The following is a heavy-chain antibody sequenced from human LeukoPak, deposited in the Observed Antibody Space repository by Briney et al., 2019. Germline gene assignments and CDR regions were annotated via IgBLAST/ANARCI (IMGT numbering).Heavy chain of an antibody. CDR3: ASKGAGYCYSTNCQGALDI. J-gene: IGHJ3*02. CDR1: GGSISSSSYY. CDR2: IYYSGST. Sequence: PSETLSLTCTVSGGSISSSSYYWGWIRQPPGKGLEWIGSIYYSGSTYYNPSLKSRVTISVDTSKNQFSLKLSSVTAADTAVYYCASKGAGYCYSTNCQGALDIWGQGTMVTVSS. D-gene: IGHD2-2*01. V-gene: IGHV4-39*07.